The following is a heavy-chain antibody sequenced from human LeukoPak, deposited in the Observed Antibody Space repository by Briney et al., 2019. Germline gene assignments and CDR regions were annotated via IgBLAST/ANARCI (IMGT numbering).Heavy chain of an antibody. CDR2: INPNSGGT. CDR1: GYTFTSYG. CDR3: ARGGVVVVAATPY. D-gene: IGHD2-15*01. Sequence: ASVKVSCKASGYTFTSYGISWVRQAPGQGLEWMGWINPNSGGTNYAQKFQGRVTMTRDTSISTAYMELSRLRSDDTAVYYCARGGVVVVAATPYWGQGTLVTVSS. V-gene: IGHV1-2*02. J-gene: IGHJ4*02.